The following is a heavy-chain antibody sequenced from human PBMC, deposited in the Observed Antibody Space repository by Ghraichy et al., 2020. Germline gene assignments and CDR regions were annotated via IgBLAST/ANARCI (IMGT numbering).Heavy chain of an antibody. CDR3: AREDGWYGGWFDP. V-gene: IGHV3-33*08. Sequence: GGSLRLSCAASGFTFSSYGMHWVRQAPGKGLEWVAVIWYDGSNKYYADSGKGRFTISRDNSKNTLYLQMNSLRAEDTALYYCAREDGWYGGWFDPWGQGTLVTVSS. J-gene: IGHJ5*02. D-gene: IGHD6-19*01. CDR1: GFTFSSYG. CDR2: IWYDGSNK.